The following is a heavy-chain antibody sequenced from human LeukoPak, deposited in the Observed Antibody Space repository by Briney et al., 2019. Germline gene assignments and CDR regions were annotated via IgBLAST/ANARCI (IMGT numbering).Heavy chain of an antibody. V-gene: IGHV4-34*01. Sequence: SETLSLTCAVYGGSFSGYYWNWIRQPPGKGLEWIGEINHSGSTNYNPSLRSRVTISVDTSKNQFSLKLTSVTAADTAVYYCASPHIAVAGPAFDCWGQGTLVTVSS. CDR1: GGSFSGYY. J-gene: IGHJ4*02. D-gene: IGHD6-19*01. CDR3: ASPHIAVAGPAFDC. CDR2: INHSGST.